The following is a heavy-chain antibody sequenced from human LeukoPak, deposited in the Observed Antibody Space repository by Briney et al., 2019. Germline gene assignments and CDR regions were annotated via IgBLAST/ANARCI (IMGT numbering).Heavy chain of an antibody. D-gene: IGHD3-9*01. Sequence: GGSLRLSCAASGFTFSSYWMSWVRQAPGKGLEWVANIKQDGSEKYYVDSVKGRFTISRDNAKNSLYLQMNSLRAEDTAVYYCARDRDYDILTGYYDYWGQGTLVTVSS. J-gene: IGHJ4*02. CDR1: GFTFSSYW. V-gene: IGHV3-7*01. CDR3: ARDRDYDILTGYYDY. CDR2: IKQDGSEK.